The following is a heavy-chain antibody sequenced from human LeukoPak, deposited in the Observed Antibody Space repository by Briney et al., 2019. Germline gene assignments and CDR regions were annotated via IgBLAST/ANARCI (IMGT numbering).Heavy chain of an antibody. Sequence: SETLSLTCAVYGGSFSGYYWSWIRQPPGKGLEWIGRIYTSGSTNYNPSLKNRVTMSVDTSKNQFSLKLSSVTAADTAVYYCARGPGTLTDYYYYMDVWGKGTTVTVSS. V-gene: IGHV4-59*10. CDR3: ARGPGTLTDYYYYMDV. D-gene: IGHD1-7*01. CDR2: IYTSGST. J-gene: IGHJ6*03. CDR1: GGSFSGYY.